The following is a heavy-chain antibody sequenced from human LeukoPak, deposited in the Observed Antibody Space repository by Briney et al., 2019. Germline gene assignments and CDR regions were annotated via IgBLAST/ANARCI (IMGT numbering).Heavy chain of an antibody. CDR3: ARAGTTLLLDY. CDR2: ISAHNGNT. D-gene: IGHD4-11*01. CDR1: GYTFTSYG. J-gene: IGHJ4*02. V-gene: IGHV1-18*01. Sequence: ASVKVSCKASGYTFTSYGISWVRQAPGQGLQWMGWISAHNGNTNYAQKLQGRVTMTTDTSTSTLYMEVRSLRSDDTAVYYCARAGTTLLLDYWGQGTLVTVSS.